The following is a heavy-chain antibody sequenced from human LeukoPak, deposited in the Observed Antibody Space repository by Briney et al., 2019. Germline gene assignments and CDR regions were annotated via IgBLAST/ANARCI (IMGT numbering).Heavy chain of an antibody. J-gene: IGHJ4*02. Sequence: SETLSLTCTVSGDSISSHYWSWIRQPPGKGLEWIGSVYYSGNTNYNPSLKNRVTISVDTSKNQFSLKLRSVTAADTAVFYCARQGYADFSPRPFDYWGQGTLVTVSS. CDR2: VYYSGNT. V-gene: IGHV4-59*08. CDR3: ARQGYADFSPRPFDY. CDR1: GDSISSHY. D-gene: IGHD4-17*01.